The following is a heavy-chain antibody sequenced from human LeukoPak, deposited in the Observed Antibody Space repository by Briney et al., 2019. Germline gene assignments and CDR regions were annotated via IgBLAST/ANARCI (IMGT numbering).Heavy chain of an antibody. J-gene: IGHJ5*02. CDR2: INHSGST. CDR1: GGSFSGYY. Sequence: SETLSLTCAVYGGSFSGYYWSWIRQPPGKGLEWIGEINHSGSTNYNPSLKSRVTISVDTSKNQFSLKLSSVTAADTAVYYCARRRSKWELRPWGQGTPVTVSS. V-gene: IGHV4-34*01. CDR3: ARRRSKWELRP. D-gene: IGHD1-26*01.